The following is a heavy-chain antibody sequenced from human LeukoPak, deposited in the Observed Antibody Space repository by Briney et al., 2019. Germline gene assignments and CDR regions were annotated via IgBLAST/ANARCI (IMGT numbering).Heavy chain of an antibody. CDR2: ISYDGSNK. D-gene: IGHD1-26*01. CDR3: ARNRYSGSYYYYYMDV. V-gene: IGHV3-30-3*01. J-gene: IGHJ6*03. CDR1: GFTFSTYA. Sequence: GRSLRLSCAASGFTFSTYAMHWVRQAPGKGLEWVAVISYDGSNKYYADSVKGRFTISRDNSKNTLYLQMNSLRAEDTAVYYCARNRYSGSYYYYYMDVWGKGTTVTVSS.